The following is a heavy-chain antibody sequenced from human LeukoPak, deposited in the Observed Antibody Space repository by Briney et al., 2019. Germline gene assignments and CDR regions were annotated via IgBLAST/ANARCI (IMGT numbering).Heavy chain of an antibody. CDR2: ISSSSSNI. J-gene: IGHJ4*02. V-gene: IGHV3-21*01. CDR1: GFTFSSYS. CDR3: ARDPPGAHFDY. D-gene: IGHD7-27*01. Sequence: GGSLRLSCTASGFTFSSYSMNWVRQAPGKGLEWVSYISSSSSNILYADSFKGRFTISRDNAQNSLYLQMNSLRVEDTAVYYCARDPPGAHFDYWGQGTLVTVSS.